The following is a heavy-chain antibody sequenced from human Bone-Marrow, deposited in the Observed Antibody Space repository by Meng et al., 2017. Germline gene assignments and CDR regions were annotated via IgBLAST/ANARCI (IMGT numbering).Heavy chain of an antibody. D-gene: IGHD6-13*01. J-gene: IGHJ4*02. V-gene: IGHV4-4*07. Sequence: SETLSLTCTVSGGSISSYYWSWIRQPAGKGLEWIGRIYTSGSTNYNPSLKSRVTMSVDTSKNQFSLKLSSVTAADTAVYYCARDSEVAAAGIYYFDYWGQGTLVTVSS. CDR1: GGSISSYY. CDR2: IYTSGST. CDR3: ARDSEVAAAGIYYFDY.